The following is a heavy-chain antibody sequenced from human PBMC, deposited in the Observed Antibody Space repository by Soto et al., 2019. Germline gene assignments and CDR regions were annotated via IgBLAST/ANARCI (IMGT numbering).Heavy chain of an antibody. CDR2: MNPNSGNT. CDR1: VYTFTSYD. CDR3: ARGPGYCSGGSCYGEDY. D-gene: IGHD2-15*01. Sequence: EASVTVSCTASVYTFTSYDINWVRQAPGQGLEWMGWMNPNSGNTGYAQKFQGRVTMTRNTSISTAYMELSSLRSEDTAVYYCARGPGYCSGGSCYGEDYWGQGTLVTVSS. V-gene: IGHV1-8*01. J-gene: IGHJ4*02.